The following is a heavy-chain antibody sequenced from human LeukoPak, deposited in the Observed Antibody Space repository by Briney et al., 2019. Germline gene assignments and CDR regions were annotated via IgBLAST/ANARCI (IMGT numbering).Heavy chain of an antibody. CDR3: ASCTSCYSSYYYYYYMDV. V-gene: IGHV4-38-2*02. Sequence: SETLSLTCTVSGYSISSGYYWGWIRQPPGKGLEWIGSIYQSGSTYYNPSLKSRVTISVDTSKNQFSLKLSSVTAADTAVYYCASCTSCYSSYYYYYYMDVWGKGTTVTVSS. CDR1: GYSISSGYY. D-gene: IGHD2-2*02. CDR2: IYQSGST. J-gene: IGHJ6*03.